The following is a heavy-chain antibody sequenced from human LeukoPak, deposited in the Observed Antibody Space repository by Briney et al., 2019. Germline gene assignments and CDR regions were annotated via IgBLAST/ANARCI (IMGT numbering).Heavy chain of an antibody. D-gene: IGHD1-1*01. Sequence: GGSLRLSCAASGFTFSSYSMNWVRQAPGKGLEWVSSISSSSSYIYYADSVKGRFTISRDNAKNSLYLQMNSLRVEDTAVYYCAKDDFGTLDYWGQGILVTVSS. CDR2: ISSSSSYI. CDR1: GFTFSSYS. CDR3: AKDDFGTLDY. V-gene: IGHV3-21*01. J-gene: IGHJ4*02.